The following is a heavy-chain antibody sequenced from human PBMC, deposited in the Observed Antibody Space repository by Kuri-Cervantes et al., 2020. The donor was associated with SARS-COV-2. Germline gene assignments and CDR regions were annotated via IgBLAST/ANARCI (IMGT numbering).Heavy chain of an antibody. J-gene: IGHJ5*02. CDR3: ARDRTQTYYDFWSGYRTNWFDP. V-gene: IGHV4-34*01. CDR1: GGSFSDYY. CDR2: INHSGNT. Sequence: SETLSLTCAVYGGSFSDYYWSWVRQPPGKGLEWIGEINHSGNTNYDPSLKSRVTISIDTSKNQFSLKLSSVTAADTAVYYCARDRTQTYYDFWSGYRTNWFDPWGQGTLVTVSS. D-gene: IGHD3-3*01.